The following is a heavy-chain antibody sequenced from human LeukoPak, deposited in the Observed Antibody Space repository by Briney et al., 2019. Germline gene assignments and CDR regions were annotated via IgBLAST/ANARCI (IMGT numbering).Heavy chain of an antibody. CDR1: GFTVSSNY. CDR3: ARSPGWYFYDY. CDR2: IYSGGTT. J-gene: IGHJ4*02. V-gene: IGHV3-53*01. Sequence: GGSLRLSCAASGFTVSSNYMSWVRQAPGKGLEWVSVIYSGGTTSYADSVKGRFTISRDNSKNMLYLQMNSLRAEDTAVYYCARSPGWYFYDYWGQGTQVTVSS.